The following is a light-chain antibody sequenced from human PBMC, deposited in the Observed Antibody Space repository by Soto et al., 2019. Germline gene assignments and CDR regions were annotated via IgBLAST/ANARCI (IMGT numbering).Light chain of an antibody. CDR1: SSDVGGYHY. J-gene: IGLJ1*01. V-gene: IGLV2-14*01. CDR2: DVS. CDR3: SSYTRSSTYV. Sequence: HSALTQPASVSGSPGQSITISCTGTSSDVGGYHYVSWYQQHPGKAPKLMIYDVSNRPSGVSNRFSGSKSGNTASLTISGLQAEDEADYYCSSYTRSSTYVFGTGTKLTVL.